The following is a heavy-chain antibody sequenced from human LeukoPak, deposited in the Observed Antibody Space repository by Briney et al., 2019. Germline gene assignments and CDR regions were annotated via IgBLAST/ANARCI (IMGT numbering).Heavy chain of an antibody. D-gene: IGHD3-10*01. V-gene: IGHV4-34*01. CDR3: ARTHYYGSGSYYNLRYYYGMDV. J-gene: IGHJ6*04. Sequence: SETLSLTCAVYGGPFSGYYWSWIRQPPGKGLEWIGEINHSGSTNYNPSLKSRVTISVDTSKNQFSLKLSSVTAADTAVYYCARTHYYGSGSYYNLRYYYGMDVWGKGTTVTVSS. CDR1: GGPFSGYY. CDR2: INHSGST.